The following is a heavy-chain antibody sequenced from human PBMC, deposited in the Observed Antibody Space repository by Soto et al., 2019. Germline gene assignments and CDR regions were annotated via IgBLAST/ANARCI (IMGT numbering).Heavy chain of an antibody. CDR2: ISGSGGST. V-gene: IGHV3-23*01. D-gene: IGHD2-2*01. CDR3: ATGDCSHTSCYLIDYSYAMDV. J-gene: IGHJ6*02. CDR1: GFTFSSTA. Sequence: EVQLLESGGGLVQPGGSLRVSCAASGFTFSSTAMSWVRQAPGKGLEWVSAISGSGGSTYYADSVRGRFTISRDNFKSSLYLQMNRLRAEDTALYYCATGDCSHTSCYLIDYSYAMDVWGQGTTVAVSS.